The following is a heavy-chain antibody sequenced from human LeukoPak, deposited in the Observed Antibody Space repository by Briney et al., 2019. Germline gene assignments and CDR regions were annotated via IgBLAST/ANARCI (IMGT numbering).Heavy chain of an antibody. CDR1: GYSFTSYW. CDR2: IYPGDSDT. J-gene: IGHJ4*02. D-gene: IGHD3-22*01. V-gene: IGHV5-51*01. Sequence: GESLKISCKGSGYSFTSYWIGWVRQLPGKGLEWMGTIYPGDSDTRYSPSFQGQVTISADKSISTAYLQWSSLKASDTAMYYCARRRPLSYYYDSSGYYPGWSDYWGQGTLVTVSS. CDR3: ARRRPLSYYYDSSGYYPGWSDY.